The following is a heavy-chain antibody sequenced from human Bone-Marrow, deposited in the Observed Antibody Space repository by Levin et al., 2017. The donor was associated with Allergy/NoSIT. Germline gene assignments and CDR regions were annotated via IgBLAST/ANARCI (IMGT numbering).Heavy chain of an antibody. CDR2: ISAYNGNT. J-gene: IGHJ3*02. CDR3: ARGTRYYYDSQDAFDI. D-gene: IGHD3-22*01. V-gene: IGHV1-18*01. Sequence: GESLKISCKASGYTFTSYGISWVRQAPGQGLEWMGWISAYNGNTNYAQKLQGRVTMTTDTSTSTAYMELRSLRSDDTAVYYCARGTRYYYDSQDAFDIWGQGTMVTVSS. CDR1: GYTFTSYG.